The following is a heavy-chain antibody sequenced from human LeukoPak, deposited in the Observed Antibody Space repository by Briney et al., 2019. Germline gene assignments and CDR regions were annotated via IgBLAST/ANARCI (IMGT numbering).Heavy chain of an antibody. Sequence: GGSLRLSCVASGFTFSDYYMSWIRQAPGKGLEWISYITNSGSTTFYADSVKGRFTISRDNAKNSLYLQMNSLRAEDTAVYYCAELGITMIGGVWGKGTTVTISS. V-gene: IGHV3-11*04. D-gene: IGHD3-10*02. CDR1: GFTFSDYY. CDR2: ITNSGSTT. CDR3: AELGITMIGGV. J-gene: IGHJ6*04.